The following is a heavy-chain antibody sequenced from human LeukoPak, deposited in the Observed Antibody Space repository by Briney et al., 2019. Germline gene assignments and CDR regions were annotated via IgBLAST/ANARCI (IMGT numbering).Heavy chain of an antibody. Sequence: GGSLRLSCAASGFTLSSYSMNWVRQAPGKGLEWVSSISSSSSYIYYADSVKGRFTISRDNAKNSLYLQMNSLRAEDTAVYYCAGEPGYCSSTSCYEIDYWGQGTLVTVSS. J-gene: IGHJ4*02. CDR3: AGEPGYCSSTSCYEIDY. CDR2: ISSSSSYI. CDR1: GFTLSSYS. V-gene: IGHV3-21*01. D-gene: IGHD2-2*01.